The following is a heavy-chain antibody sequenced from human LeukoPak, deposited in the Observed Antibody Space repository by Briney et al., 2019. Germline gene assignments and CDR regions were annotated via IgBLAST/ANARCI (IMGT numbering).Heavy chain of an antibody. CDR3: ARGGYDFWSGYYSGAHYFDY. Sequence: PGGSLRLSCAASGFTVSSNYMSWVRQAPGKGLEWVSVIYSGGSTYYADSVKGRFTISRDNSKNTLYLQMNSLRAEDTAVYYCARGGYDFWSGYYSGAHYFDYWGQGTLVTVSS. J-gene: IGHJ4*02. V-gene: IGHV3-53*01. CDR1: GFTVSSNY. CDR2: IYSGGST. D-gene: IGHD3-3*01.